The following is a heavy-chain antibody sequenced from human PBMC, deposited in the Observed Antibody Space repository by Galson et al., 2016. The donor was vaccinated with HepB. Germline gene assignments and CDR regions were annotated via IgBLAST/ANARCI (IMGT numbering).Heavy chain of an antibody. J-gene: IGHJ4*02. Sequence: SLRLSCAVSGFDLSRADMHWVRQTPTKGLEWLTFISGDGGPNSYAASVRGRFSISKDIARNTVSLLMNSLRVDDTALYYCVREGRGPLMRRHFDSWGQGTLVSVSS. CDR3: VREGRGPLMRRHFDS. D-gene: IGHD3-10*01. CDR2: ISGDGGPN. V-gene: IGHV3-30*03. CDR1: GFDLSRAD.